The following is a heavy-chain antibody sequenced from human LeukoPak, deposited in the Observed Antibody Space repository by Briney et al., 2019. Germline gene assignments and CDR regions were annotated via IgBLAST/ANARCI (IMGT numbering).Heavy chain of an antibody. Sequence: TGGSLRLSCAASGFTFSSYDMHWVCQTTGRGLEWVSGIGTAGDTYSPGSVKGRFTISRENAKNSLYLQMNSLRAGDTAVYYCARADLRGYSLDYWGQGTLVTVSS. J-gene: IGHJ4*02. D-gene: IGHD5-18*01. V-gene: IGHV3-13*01. CDR2: IGTAGDT. CDR1: GFTFSSYD. CDR3: ARADLRGYSLDY.